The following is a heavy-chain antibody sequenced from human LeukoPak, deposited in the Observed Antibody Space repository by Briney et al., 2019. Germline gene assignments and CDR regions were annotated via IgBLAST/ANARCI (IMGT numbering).Heavy chain of an antibody. CDR1: GSTFSSYS. D-gene: IGHD4-17*01. Sequence: PGGSLRLSCAASGSTFSSYSMNWVRQAPGKGLEWVSPISSSSSYIYYADSVKGRFTISRDNAKNSLYLQMNSLRAEDTAVYYCARAPYGWFDPWGQGTLVTVSS. J-gene: IGHJ5*02. CDR2: ISSSSSYI. V-gene: IGHV3-21*01. CDR3: ARAPYGWFDP.